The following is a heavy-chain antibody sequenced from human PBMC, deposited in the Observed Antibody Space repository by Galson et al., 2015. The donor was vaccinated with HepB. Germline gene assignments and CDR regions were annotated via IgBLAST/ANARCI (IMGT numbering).Heavy chain of an antibody. V-gene: IGHV3-7*01. CDR1: GFTFSTYR. CDR2: IIHDGSEK. Sequence: SLKLSCKASGFTFSTYRISWVRQAPGKGLEWVANIIHDGSEKYYVETLKGRFTITRDNAKNSLYLEMNSLRAEDAAVYYCARLYSDRSGDYRLFFDYWGLGTLITVSS. CDR3: ARLYSDRSGDYRLFFDY. J-gene: IGHJ4*02. D-gene: IGHD3-22*01.